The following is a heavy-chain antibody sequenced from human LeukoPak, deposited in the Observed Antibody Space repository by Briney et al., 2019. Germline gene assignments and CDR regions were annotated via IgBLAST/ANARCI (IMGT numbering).Heavy chain of an antibody. Sequence: PGGSLRLSCAASGFTFSSYAMSWVRQAPGKGLEWVSAISGSGGSTYYADSVKGRFTISRDNSKNTLYLQMNSLRAEGTAVYYCAKDLHYYDSSGYFDYWGQGTLVTVSS. V-gene: IGHV3-23*01. D-gene: IGHD3-22*01. CDR3: AKDLHYYDSSGYFDY. J-gene: IGHJ4*02. CDR2: ISGSGGST. CDR1: GFTFSSYA.